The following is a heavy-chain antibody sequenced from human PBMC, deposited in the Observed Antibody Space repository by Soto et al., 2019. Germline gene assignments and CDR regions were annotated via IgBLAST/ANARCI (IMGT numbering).Heavy chain of an antibody. CDR3: ARGDRGAFDL. J-gene: IGHJ3*01. Sequence: EVQLVESEGGLVQPGGSLSLSCAASGFTFSYYWMHWVRQAPGQGLVWVSRIHSDGSSTTYADSVKGRFTISRDNAKNTLSLQMNSLRVEDTAVYYCARGDRGAFDLWGQGTIVTVSS. D-gene: IGHD2-21*02. CDR2: IHSDGSST. V-gene: IGHV3-74*01. CDR1: GFTFSYYW.